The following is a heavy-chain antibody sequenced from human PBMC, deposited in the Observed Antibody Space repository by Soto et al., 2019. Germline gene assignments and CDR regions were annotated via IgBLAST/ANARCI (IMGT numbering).Heavy chain of an antibody. CDR1: GGSISSYY. D-gene: IGHD2-15*01. V-gene: IGHV4-59*08. J-gene: IGHJ6*03. CDR2: IYYSGST. CDR3: ARLFTEYCSGGSCYYYYYMDV. Sequence: PSETLSLTCTVSGGSISSYYWSWIRQPPGKGLERIGYIYYSGSTNYNPSLKSRVTISVDTSKNQFSLKLSSVTAADTAVYYCARLFTEYCSGGSCYYYYYMDVWGKGTTVTVSS.